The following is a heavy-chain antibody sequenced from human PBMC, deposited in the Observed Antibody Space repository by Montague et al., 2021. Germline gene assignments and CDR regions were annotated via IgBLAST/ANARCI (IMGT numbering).Heavy chain of an antibody. CDR1: GFSFTSYA. J-gene: IGHJ6*02. CDR3: AKASKKLRNYYYTMDV. CDR2: ITDIGPGT. Sequence: SLRLSCAASGFSFTSYAVNWVRQAPGEGLEWVSSITDIGPGTYYADSVKGRFTTFRDNSKNTLYLQMNSLRVDDTAVYYCAKASKKLRNYYYTMDVWGQGTTVTVSS. V-gene: IGHV3-23*01.